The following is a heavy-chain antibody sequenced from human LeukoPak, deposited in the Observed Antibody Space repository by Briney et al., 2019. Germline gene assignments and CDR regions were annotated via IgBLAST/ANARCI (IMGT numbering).Heavy chain of an antibody. CDR2: ISNRGTTI. J-gene: IGHJ4*02. V-gene: IGHV3-11*04. CDR1: RFTFSDYY. D-gene: IGHD4-11*01. CDR3: ARWDYGNYGGYYFDY. Sequence: GGSLRLSCAASRFTFSDYYMSWVRQAPGKGLEWGSYISNRGTTIYYADSVKGRFTIYRDNAKNSLSLQMNSLRGEDTDVYYCARWDYGNYGGYYFDYWGQGILVSVSS.